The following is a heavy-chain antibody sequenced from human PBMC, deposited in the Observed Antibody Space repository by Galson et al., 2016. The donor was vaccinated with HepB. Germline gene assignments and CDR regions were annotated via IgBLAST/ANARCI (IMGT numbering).Heavy chain of an antibody. Sequence: SETLSLTCAVSGDSISNTHWWSWVRQPPGKGLEWIGYVYYTEDTKYNPSLKSRVSISLDTSKNQFSPKLNAVTAADTAVYFCVGGVGWLPDYWGQGTLVTVSS. D-gene: IGHD5-18*01. CDR1: GDSISNTHW. J-gene: IGHJ4*02. V-gene: IGHV4-4*02. CDR3: VGGVGWLPDY. CDR2: VYYTEDT.